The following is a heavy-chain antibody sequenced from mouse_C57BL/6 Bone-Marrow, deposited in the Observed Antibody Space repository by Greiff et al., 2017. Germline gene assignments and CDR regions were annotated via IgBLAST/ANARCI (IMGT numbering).Heavy chain of an antibody. V-gene: IGHV1-7*01. CDR1: GYTFTSYW. J-gene: IGHJ3*01. Sequence: QVQLQQSGAELAKPGASVKMSCKASGYTFTSYWMHWVKQRPGQGLEWIGYINPSTGYTEYNQKFKDKATLTADKSSSTAYMHLSSLTSEDSAFYYCARGSYYGNPWFAYWYRGPLVTLSA. CDR2: INPSTGYT. D-gene: IGHD2-10*01. CDR3: ARGSYYGNPWFAY.